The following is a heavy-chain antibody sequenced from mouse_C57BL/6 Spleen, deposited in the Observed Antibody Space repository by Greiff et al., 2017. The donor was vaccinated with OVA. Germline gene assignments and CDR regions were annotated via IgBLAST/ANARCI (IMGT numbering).Heavy chain of an antibody. V-gene: IGHV1-82*01. CDR3: AREGYYGYDGLFAY. J-gene: IGHJ3*01. D-gene: IGHD2-2*01. CDR2: IYPGDGDT. CDR1: GYAFSSSW. Sequence: QVQLQQSGPELVKPGASVKISCKASGYAFSSSWMNWVKQRPGKGLEWIGRIYPGDGDTNYNGKFKGKATLTADKSSSTAYMQLSSLTSEDSAVYFCAREGYYGYDGLFAYWGQGTLVTVSA.